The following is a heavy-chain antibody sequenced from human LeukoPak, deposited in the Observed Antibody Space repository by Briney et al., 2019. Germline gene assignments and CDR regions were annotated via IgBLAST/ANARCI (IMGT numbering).Heavy chain of an antibody. J-gene: IGHJ6*03. CDR3: AKGVKVRVYYYMDV. V-gene: IGHV3-43D*03. Sequence: LPGGSLRLSCAASGFTFDVYAMHWVRQAPGKGLEWVSLISWDGGSTYYADSVKGRFTISRDNSKNSLYLQMNSLRAEDTALYYCAKGVKVRVYYYMDVWGKGTTVTVSS. D-gene: IGHD3-10*01. CDR2: ISWDGGST. CDR1: GFTFDVYA.